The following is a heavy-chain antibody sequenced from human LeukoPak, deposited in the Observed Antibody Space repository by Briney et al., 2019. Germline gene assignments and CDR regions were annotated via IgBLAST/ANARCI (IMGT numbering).Heavy chain of an antibody. CDR1: GFTFSSYW. CDR2: IKQDGSEK. Sequence: GGSLRLSCAASGFTFSSYWMSWVRQAPGKGLEWVANIKQDGSEKYYVDSVKGQFTISRDNAKNSLYLQMNSLRAEDTAVYYCARARRGYYFDYWGQGTLATVSS. V-gene: IGHV3-7*01. D-gene: IGHD3-16*01. CDR3: ARARRGYYFDY. J-gene: IGHJ4*02.